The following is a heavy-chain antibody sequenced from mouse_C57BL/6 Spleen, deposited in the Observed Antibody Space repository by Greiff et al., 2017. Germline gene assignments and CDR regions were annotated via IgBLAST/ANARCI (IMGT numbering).Heavy chain of an antibody. D-gene: IGHD1-1*01. Sequence: VQLQQSGPGLVQPSQSLSIPCTVSGFSLTSYGVHWVRQSPGKGLEWLGVIWRGGSTAYNAAFMSRLSITKDNSKSQVFFKMNSLHADDTAIYYGAKPVVATEGYYYAMDYWGQGTSVTVSS. V-gene: IGHV2-5*01. CDR3: AKPVVATEGYYYAMDY. CDR2: IWRGGST. CDR1: GFSLTSYG. J-gene: IGHJ4*01.